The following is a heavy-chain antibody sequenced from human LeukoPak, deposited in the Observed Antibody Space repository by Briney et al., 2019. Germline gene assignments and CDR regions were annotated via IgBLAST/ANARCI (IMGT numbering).Heavy chain of an antibody. V-gene: IGHV4-34*01. CDR3: ARGQAYGGNWFDP. J-gene: IGHJ5*02. CDR1: GGSFSGYY. D-gene: IGHD4-23*01. CDR2: INHSGST. Sequence: SETLSLTCAVYGGSFSGYYWSWIRQPPGKGLEWIGEINHSGSTNYNPSLKSRVTISVDRSKNQFSLKLSSVTAADTAVYYCARGQAYGGNWFDPWGQGTLVTVSS.